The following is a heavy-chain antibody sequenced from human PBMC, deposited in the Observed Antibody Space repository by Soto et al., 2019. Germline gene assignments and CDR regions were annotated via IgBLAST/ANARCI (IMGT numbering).Heavy chain of an antibody. CDR1: GGSMSSSHC. J-gene: IGHJ6*02. D-gene: IGHD1-7*01. V-gene: IGHV4-4*02. CDR3: ARVEETTWYYYGMDV. Sequence: SQTPSLNCTVPGGSMSSSHCRICARQPPGKGLEWIGEIFHSGSTNYNPSLKSRVTISVDKSKNQFSLKLSSVTAADTAVYYCARVEETTWYYYGMDVWGQGTTVT. CDR2: IFHSGST.